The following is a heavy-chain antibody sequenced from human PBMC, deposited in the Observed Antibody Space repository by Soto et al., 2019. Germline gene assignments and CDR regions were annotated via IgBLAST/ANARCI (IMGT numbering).Heavy chain of an antibody. CDR3: ARCSLTYYDILTGYDNNWFDP. CDR1: GGTFTSYT. D-gene: IGHD3-9*01. V-gene: IGHV1-69*02. J-gene: IGHJ5*02. Sequence: GASVKVSCKASGGTFTSYTISWVRQAPGQGLEWMGRIIPILGIANYAQKFQGRVTITADKSTSTAYMELSSLRSEDTAVYYCARCSLTYYDILTGYDNNWFDPWGQGTQVTVSS. CDR2: IIPILGIA.